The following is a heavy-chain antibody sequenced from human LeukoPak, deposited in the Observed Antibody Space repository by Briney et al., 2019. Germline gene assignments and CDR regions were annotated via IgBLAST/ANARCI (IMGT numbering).Heavy chain of an antibody. Sequence: ASVKVSCNASGFTFTDYYMHWVRQAPGQGLEWMGWINPNSGVTSSAQKFQGRVTMTRDTSITTVYMEVRWLTSDDTAIYYCARADRLDGAPYLIGPWGQGTLVTVSS. J-gene: IGHJ5*02. CDR2: INPNSGVT. D-gene: IGHD2-21*01. V-gene: IGHV1-2*02. CDR1: GFTFTDYY. CDR3: ARADRLDGAPYLIGP.